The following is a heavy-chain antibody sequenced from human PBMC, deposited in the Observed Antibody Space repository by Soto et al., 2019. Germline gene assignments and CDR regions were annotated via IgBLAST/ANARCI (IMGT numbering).Heavy chain of an antibody. CDR2: VSLDGTNK. V-gene: IGHV3-30*18. J-gene: IGHJ4*02. D-gene: IGHD2-21*02. Sequence: QVQLVESGGGVVQPGRSLRLSCAASGFTFSSYGMHWVRQAPGKGLEWVARVSLDGTNKYYADSVKGRFTISRDNSKNTLYLQMNTLRAEDTAVYYCAKLPNCGGDCYFDYWGQGTLVTVSS. CDR3: AKLPNCGGDCYFDY. CDR1: GFTFSSYG.